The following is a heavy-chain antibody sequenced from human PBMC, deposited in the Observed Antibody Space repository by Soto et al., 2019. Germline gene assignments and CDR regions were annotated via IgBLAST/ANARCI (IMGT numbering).Heavy chain of an antibody. CDR1: GFTFTTYA. Sequence: WGSLRLSCGASGFTFTTYAITWVRQAPPKGLEWVSTVTGSGGTTYYADSVKGRFTISRDKAKNTLYLQMNSLRAVDTAVYYCAKATYYSDVGIYYYDMDVWGQGTTVTVSS. CDR2: VTGSGGTT. CDR3: AKATYYSDVGIYYYDMDV. J-gene: IGHJ6*02. V-gene: IGHV3-23*01. D-gene: IGHD3-22*01.